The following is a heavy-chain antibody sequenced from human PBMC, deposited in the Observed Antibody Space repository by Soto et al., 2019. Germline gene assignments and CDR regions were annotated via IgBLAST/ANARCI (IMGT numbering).Heavy chain of an antibody. CDR2: IYYSGST. Sequence: PSETLSLTCTVSGGSINNYYWSWIRRPPGKGLEWIGYIYYSGSTNYNPSLKSRVTISVDTSKNQFSLKLNSMTAADTAVYYCARHNYGSGSTYFDYWGQGTLVTVSS. V-gene: IGHV4-59*08. CDR3: ARHNYGSGSTYFDY. J-gene: IGHJ4*02. D-gene: IGHD3-10*01. CDR1: GGSINNYY.